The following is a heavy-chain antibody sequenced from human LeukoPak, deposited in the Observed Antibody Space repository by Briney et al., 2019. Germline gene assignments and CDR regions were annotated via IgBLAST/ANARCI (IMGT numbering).Heavy chain of an antibody. Sequence: GASVKVSCKASGYTFTGYYMHWVRQAPGQGLEWMGWINPNSGGTKYAQKFQGRVTMTGDTSINTAYMELSSLRSDDTAVYYCAREEGEWFGELMLPFHSWGQGTLVTVSS. J-gene: IGHJ4*02. D-gene: IGHD3-10*01. CDR2: INPNSGGT. CDR3: AREEGEWFGELMLPFHS. V-gene: IGHV1-2*02. CDR1: GYTFTGYY.